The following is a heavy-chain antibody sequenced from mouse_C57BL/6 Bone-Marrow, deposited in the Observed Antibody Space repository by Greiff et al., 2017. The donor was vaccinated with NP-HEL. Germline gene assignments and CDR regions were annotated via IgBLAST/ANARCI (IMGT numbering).Heavy chain of an antibody. CDR1: GYTFTSYW. J-gene: IGHJ1*03. V-gene: IGHV1-64*01. CDR2: IHPNSGST. CDR3: AREGSYDGSTLWYFDV. D-gene: IGHD1-1*01. Sequence: QVQLQQPGAELVKPGASVKLSCKASGYTFTSYWMHWVKQRPGQGLEWIGMIHPNSGSTNSNEKFKSKATLTVDKSSSTAYMVLSSLTSEESAVYYCAREGSYDGSTLWYFDVWGTGTTITVSS.